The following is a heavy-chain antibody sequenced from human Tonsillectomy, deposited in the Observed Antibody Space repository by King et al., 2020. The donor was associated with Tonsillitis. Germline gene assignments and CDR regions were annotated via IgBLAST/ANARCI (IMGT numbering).Heavy chain of an antibody. CDR2: ISGRGDTT. J-gene: IGHJ3*02. CDR1: GFAFSSYV. V-gene: IGHV3-23*04. Sequence: VKLVESGGGLVQPGGSLRLSCAASGFAFSSYVMNWVRQAPGKGLEWVSGISGRGDTTYYADSVRGRFTISRDTFKNTVYLQMNSLRAEDTAVYYCAKDNYYDVLTAPGALDIWGQGTMVTVSS. CDR3: AKDNYYDVLTAPGALDI. D-gene: IGHD3-9*01.